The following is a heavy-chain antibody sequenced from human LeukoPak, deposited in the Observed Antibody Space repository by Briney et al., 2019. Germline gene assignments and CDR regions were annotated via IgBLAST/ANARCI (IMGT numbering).Heavy chain of an antibody. D-gene: IGHD6-19*01. Sequence: ASVKVSCKASGYTFTSYGISWVRQAPGQGLEWMGWISAYNGNTNYAQKLQDRVTMTTDTSTSTAYMELRSLRSDDTAVYYCARLGTTQWLGGSIDYWGQGTLVTVSS. CDR3: ARLGTTQWLGGSIDY. CDR2: ISAYNGNT. J-gene: IGHJ4*02. CDR1: GYTFTSYG. V-gene: IGHV1-18*04.